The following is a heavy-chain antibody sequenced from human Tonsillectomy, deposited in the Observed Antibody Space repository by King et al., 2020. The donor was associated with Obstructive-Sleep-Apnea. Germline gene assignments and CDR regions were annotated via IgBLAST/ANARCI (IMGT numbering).Heavy chain of an antibody. CDR2: IYHSGST. Sequence: QRKEEGKGGGKTAETRYRTCSVADYGSNSGYYWGWIRQPPGKGLEWIGSIYHSGSTYYNPSLKSRVTISVDTSKNQFSLKLIFVTAADTAMYYCARQPPPYSFDPWGQGTLVTVSS. CDR1: DYGSNSGYY. CDR3: ARQPPPYSFDP. V-gene: IGHV4-38-2*02. J-gene: IGHJ5*02.